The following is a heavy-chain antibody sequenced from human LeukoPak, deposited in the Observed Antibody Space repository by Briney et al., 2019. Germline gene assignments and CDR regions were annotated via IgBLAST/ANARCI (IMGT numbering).Heavy chain of an antibody. CDR2: IIPILGIA. D-gene: IGHD2-21*02. Sequence: ASVTVSCKASGGTFSSYTSSWVRQAPGQRLEWMGRIIPILGIANYAQKFQGRVTITADKSTSTAYMELSSLRAEDTAVYYCARDPGDGFFDYWGQGTLVTVSS. CDR3: ARDPGDGFFDY. CDR1: GGTFSSYT. V-gene: IGHV1-69*04. J-gene: IGHJ4*02.